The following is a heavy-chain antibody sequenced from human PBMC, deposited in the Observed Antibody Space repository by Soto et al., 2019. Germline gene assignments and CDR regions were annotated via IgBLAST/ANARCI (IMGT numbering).Heavy chain of an antibody. CDR2: IYPGDSDT. V-gene: IGHV5-51*01. Sequence: GVSLKISCKGSGYSFTSYWIGWVSQMPGKGLEWMGIIYPGDSDTRYSPSFQGQVTISADKSISTAYLQWSSLKASDTAMYYCARQELPTVVGHDAFDIWGQGTMGTVSS. J-gene: IGHJ3*02. CDR3: ARQELPTVVGHDAFDI. D-gene: IGHD2-15*01. CDR1: GYSFTSYW.